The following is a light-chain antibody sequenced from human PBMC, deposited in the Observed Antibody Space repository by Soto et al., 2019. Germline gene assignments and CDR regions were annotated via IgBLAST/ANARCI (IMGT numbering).Light chain of an antibody. J-gene: IGLJ1*01. V-gene: IGLV2-8*01. Sequence: QSALTQPPSASGSPGQSVTISCTGTSSDVGGYNYVSWYQQHPGKAPKLMIYEVSKRPSGVPDRFSGSKSGNTASLTVSGLQVEDEADYCCSSYAGSNNYVFGTGTKLTVL. CDR3: SSYAGSNNYV. CDR2: EVS. CDR1: SSDVGGYNY.